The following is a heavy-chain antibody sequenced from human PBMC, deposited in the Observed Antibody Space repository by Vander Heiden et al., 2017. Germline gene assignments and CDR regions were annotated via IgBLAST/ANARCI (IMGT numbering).Heavy chain of an antibody. CDR3: ARDPAGKDAFDI. Sequence: QVQLQESGPGLVKPSETLSLTCNVSGVPVSSGSYYWSWIRQPPGKGLEWIGYIYYRGSTNYNPALKSRVTMSLDTSKNQFSLKVRSVIAADTAVYYCARDPAGKDAFDIWGQGTMVTVSS. D-gene: IGHD2-2*01. CDR1: GVPVSSGSYY. J-gene: IGHJ3*02. CDR2: IYYRGST. V-gene: IGHV4-61*01.